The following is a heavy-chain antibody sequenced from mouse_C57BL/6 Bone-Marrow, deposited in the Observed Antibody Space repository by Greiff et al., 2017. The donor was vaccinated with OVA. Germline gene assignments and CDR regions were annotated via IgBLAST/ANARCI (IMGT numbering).Heavy chain of an antibody. CDR1: GYTFTSYW. Sequence: QVQLQQPGAELVKPGASVKLSCKASGYTFTSYWMQWVKQRPGQGLEWIGEIDPSDSYTNYNQKFKGKATLTVDTTSSTAYMQLSSLTSEDSAVYYCARKGTRYWGQGTTLTVSS. J-gene: IGHJ2*01. CDR2: IDPSDSYT. CDR3: ARKGTRY. D-gene: IGHD3-1*01. V-gene: IGHV1-50*01.